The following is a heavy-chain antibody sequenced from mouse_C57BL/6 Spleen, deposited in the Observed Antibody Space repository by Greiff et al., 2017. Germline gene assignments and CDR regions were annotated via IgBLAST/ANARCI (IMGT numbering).Heavy chain of an antibody. V-gene: IGHV1-26*01. CDR3: ARLDYYFDY. Sequence: EVQLQQSGPELVKPGASVKISCKASGYTFTDYYMNWVKQSHGKSLEWIGDINPNNGGTSYNQKFKGKATLTVDKSSSTAYMDLRSLTSEDSAVYYCARLDYYFDYWGQGTTLTVSS. J-gene: IGHJ2*01. CDR2: INPNNGGT. CDR1: GYTFTDYY.